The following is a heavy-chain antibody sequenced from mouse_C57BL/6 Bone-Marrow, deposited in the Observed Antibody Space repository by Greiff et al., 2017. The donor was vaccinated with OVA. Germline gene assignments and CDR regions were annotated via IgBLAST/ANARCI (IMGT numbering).Heavy chain of an antibody. CDR2: IDPETGGT. CDR1: GYTFTDYE. V-gene: IGHV1-15*01. CDR3: TIGYSNYYAIDY. D-gene: IGHD2-5*01. Sequence: QVQLQQSGAELVRPGASVTLSCKASGYTFTDYEMHWVKQTPVNGLEWIGAIDPETGGTAYNQKFKGKAILTADKSSSTAYMELRSLTSEDSAVDYCTIGYSNYYAIDYWGQGTSVTVSS. J-gene: IGHJ4*01.